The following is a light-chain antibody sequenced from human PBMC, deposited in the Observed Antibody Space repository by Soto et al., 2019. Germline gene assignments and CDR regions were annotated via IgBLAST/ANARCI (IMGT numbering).Light chain of an antibody. CDR3: SSYTSRSLYV. J-gene: IGLJ1*01. CDR1: SSDVGYSNY. V-gene: IGLV2-14*01. CDR2: DVS. Sequence: QPASGSGSPGTSVAISCTGTSSDVGYSNYVSWYQQLPGKAPKLMIYDVSDRPSGVSNRFSGSKSGSTASLTISGLQAEDEADYYCSSYTSRSLYVFGSGTKVTVL.